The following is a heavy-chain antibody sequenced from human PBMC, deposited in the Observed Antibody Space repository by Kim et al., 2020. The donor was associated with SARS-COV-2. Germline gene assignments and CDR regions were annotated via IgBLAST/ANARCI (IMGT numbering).Heavy chain of an antibody. D-gene: IGHD3-16*01. V-gene: IGHV4-31*02. J-gene: IGHJ6*02. CDR3: ASYTFGYYYGMDV. Sequence: YSPSLKSRVTISVDTSKNQFSLKLSSVTAADTAVYYCASYTFGYYYGMDVWGQGTTVTVSS.